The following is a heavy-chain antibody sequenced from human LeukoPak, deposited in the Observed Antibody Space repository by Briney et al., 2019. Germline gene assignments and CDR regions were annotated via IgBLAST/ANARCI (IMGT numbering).Heavy chain of an antibody. CDR1: GGSISSGGYY. Sequence: PSETLSLTCTVSGGSISSGGYYWNWIRQHPGKGLEWIGYISHSGSTYHNPSLKSRVTISVDASENQFSMNLSSVTAADTAVYYCAREPNSHYVSSGYWYGAFDIWGQGTMVTVSS. CDR3: AREPNSHYVSSGYWYGAFDI. J-gene: IGHJ3*02. CDR2: ISHSGST. V-gene: IGHV4-31*03. D-gene: IGHD3-22*01.